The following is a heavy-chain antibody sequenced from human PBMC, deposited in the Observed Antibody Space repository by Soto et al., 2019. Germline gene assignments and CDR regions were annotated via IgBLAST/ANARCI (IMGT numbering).Heavy chain of an antibody. CDR3: ASGQRTDFWSGYYPYYYYGTDV. CDR1: GGTFSSYA. CDR2: IIPIFGTA. J-gene: IGHJ6*02. V-gene: IGHV1-69*13. D-gene: IGHD3-3*01. Sequence: SVKVSCKASGGTFSSYAISWVRQAPGQGLEWMGGIIPIFGTANYAQKFQCRVTITADESTSTADMELSSLRSEDTAVYYCASGQRTDFWSGYYPYYYYGTDVWGQGTTGTVSS.